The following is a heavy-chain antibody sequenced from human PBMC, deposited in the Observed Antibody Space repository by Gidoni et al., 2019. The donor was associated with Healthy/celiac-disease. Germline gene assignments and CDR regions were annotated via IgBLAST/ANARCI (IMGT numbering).Heavy chain of an antibody. Sequence: AVYGGSFSGYYWSWIRQPQGKGLEWIGEINHSGSTNYNPSLKSRVTISVDTSKNQFSLKLSSVTAADTAVYYCARGRQKAFSSSKTIDYWGQGTLVTVSS. CDR2: INHSGST. CDR3: ARGRQKAFSSSKTIDY. J-gene: IGHJ4*02. V-gene: IGHV4-34*01. D-gene: IGHD6-6*01. CDR1: GGSFSGYY.